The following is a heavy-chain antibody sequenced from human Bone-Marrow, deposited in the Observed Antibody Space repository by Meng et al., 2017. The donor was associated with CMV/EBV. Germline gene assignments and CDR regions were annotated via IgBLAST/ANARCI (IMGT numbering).Heavy chain of an antibody. CDR3: ARSVPGATGGYYFDY. J-gene: IGHJ4*02. CDR2: IGTAGDT. V-gene: IGHV3-13*01. D-gene: IGHD1-26*01. Sequence: GESLKISCAASGFTFSSYWMHRVRQATGKGLEWVSAIGTAGDTYYPGSVKGRFTISRENAKNSLYLQRNSLRAGDTAVYYCARSVPGATGGYYFDYWGQGTLVTVSS. CDR1: GFTFSSYW.